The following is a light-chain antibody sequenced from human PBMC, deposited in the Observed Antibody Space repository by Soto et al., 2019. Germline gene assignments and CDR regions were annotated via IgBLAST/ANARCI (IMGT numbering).Light chain of an antibody. Sequence: QSALSQPASVSGSPGQSVTISCSGTGNDVGNYNLVSWYQQHPGKVPKLLIYEVSRRPSGVSDRFSASKSGNTASLTISGLQADDEADYYCCSSSGVTTWIFGGGTKLTVL. J-gene: IGLJ3*02. CDR1: GNDVGNYNL. V-gene: IGLV2-23*02. CDR2: EVS. CDR3: CSSSGVTTWI.